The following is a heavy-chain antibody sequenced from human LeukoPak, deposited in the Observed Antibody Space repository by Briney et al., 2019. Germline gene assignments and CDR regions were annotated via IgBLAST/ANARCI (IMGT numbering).Heavy chain of an antibody. J-gene: IGHJ5*01. CDR1: GYTFTSYG. CDR3: ARASGSYWWFDS. V-gene: IGHV1-18*01. CDR2: ISAYNGNT. Sequence: ASVEVSCKASGYTFTSYGISWARQAPGQGLEWMGWISAYNGNTNYAQKFQGSVTMTRDTSISTVYMELSRLRSDDTAVYYCARASGSYWWFDSWGQGTLVTVSS. D-gene: IGHD1-26*01.